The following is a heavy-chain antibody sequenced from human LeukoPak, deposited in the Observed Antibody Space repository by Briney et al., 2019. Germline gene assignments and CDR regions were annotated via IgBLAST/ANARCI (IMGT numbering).Heavy chain of an antibody. CDR3: ARDPSLWFGELLSSWFDP. J-gene: IGHJ5*02. Sequence: ASVKVSCKASGYTFTGYYMHWVRQAPGQGLEWMGWINPNSGGTNYARKFQGRVTMTRDTSISTAYMELSRLRSDDTAVYYCARDPSLWFGELLSSWFDPWGQGTLVTVSS. CDR1: GYTFTGYY. CDR2: INPNSGGT. D-gene: IGHD3-10*01. V-gene: IGHV1-2*02.